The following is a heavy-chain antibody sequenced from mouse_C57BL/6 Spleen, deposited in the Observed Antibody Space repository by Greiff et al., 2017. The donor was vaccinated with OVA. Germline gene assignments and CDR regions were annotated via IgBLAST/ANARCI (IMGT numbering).Heavy chain of an antibody. V-gene: IGHV1-26*01. CDR1: GYTFTDYY. CDR3: AREDYDRGAWFAY. D-gene: IGHD2-4*01. Sequence: EVQLQQSGPELVKPGASVKISCKASGYTFTDYYMNWVKQSHGKSLEWIGDINPNNGGTSYNQKFKGKATLTVDKSSSTAYMELRSLTSEDSAVYYCAREDYDRGAWFAYWGQGTLVTVSA. CDR2: INPNNGGT. J-gene: IGHJ3*01.